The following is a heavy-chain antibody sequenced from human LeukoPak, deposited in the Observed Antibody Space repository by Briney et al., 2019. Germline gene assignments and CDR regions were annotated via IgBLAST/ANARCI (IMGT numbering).Heavy chain of an antibody. J-gene: IGHJ5*02. Sequence: SETLSLTCAVYGGSFSGYYWSWIRQPPGKGLEWIGEINHSGSINYNPSLKSRVTISVDTSKNQFSLKLSSVTAADTAVYYCARGQGYYGSVNWFDPWGQGTLVTVSS. V-gene: IGHV4-34*01. CDR1: GGSFSGYY. CDR2: INHSGSI. CDR3: ARGQGYYGSVNWFDP. D-gene: IGHD3-10*01.